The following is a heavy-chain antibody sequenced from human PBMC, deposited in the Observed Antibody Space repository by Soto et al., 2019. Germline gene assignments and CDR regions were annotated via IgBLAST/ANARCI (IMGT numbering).Heavy chain of an antibody. V-gene: IGHV3-30-3*01. CDR2: ISYDGSNK. Sequence: GGSLRLSCAASGFTFSSYAMHWVRQAPGKGLEWVAVISYDGSNKYYAGSVKGRFTISRDNSKNTLYLQMNSLRAEDTAVYYCARGPMVGGYSAHGAFDIWGRGTMVTVSS. J-gene: IGHJ3*02. CDR1: GFTFSSYA. CDR3: ARGPMVGGYSAHGAFDI. D-gene: IGHD3-10*01.